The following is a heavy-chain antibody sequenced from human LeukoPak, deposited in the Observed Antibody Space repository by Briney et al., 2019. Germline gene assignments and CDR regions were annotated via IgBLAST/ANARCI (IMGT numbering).Heavy chain of an antibody. CDR1: GGTFSSYV. CDR2: IIPIFGTA. D-gene: IGHD2-8*01. CDR3: ARGRGDCSSGVCYTAYFYYSMDV. V-gene: IGHV1-69*13. Sequence: SVTVSCKASGGTFSSYVISWVRQAPGQGLEWMGGIIPIFGTANYAQKFQGRVTITADESTSTAYMELSSLGSEDTAVYYCARGRGDCSSGVCYTAYFYYSMDVWGQGTTVTVSS. J-gene: IGHJ6*02.